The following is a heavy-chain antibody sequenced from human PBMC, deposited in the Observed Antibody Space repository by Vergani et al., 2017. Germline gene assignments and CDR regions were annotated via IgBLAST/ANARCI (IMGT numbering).Heavy chain of an antibody. CDR2: ISYDGSNK. CDR1: GFTFSSYA. Sequence: VQLLESGGGLVQPGGSLRLSCAASGFTFSSYAMHWVRQAPGKGLEWVAVISYDGSNKYYADSVKGRFTISRDNAKNSLYLQMNSLRAEDTAVYYCASSGYCSSTSCYVDYWGQGTLVTVSS. CDR3: ASSGYCSSTSCYVDY. D-gene: IGHD2-2*01. V-gene: IGHV3-30-3*01. J-gene: IGHJ4*02.